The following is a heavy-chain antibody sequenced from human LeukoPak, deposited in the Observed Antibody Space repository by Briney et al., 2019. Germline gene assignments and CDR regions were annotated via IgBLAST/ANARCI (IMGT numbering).Heavy chain of an antibody. J-gene: IGHJ5*02. D-gene: IGHD6-13*01. CDR2: IYYSGGT. V-gene: IGHV4-30-4*08. Sequence: SETLSLTCTVSGGSISSGDYYWSWIRQPPGKGLEWIGYIYYSGGTYYNPSLKSRVTISVDTSKNQFSLKLSSVTAADTAVYYCARGVSPIFASWWFDPWGQGTLVTVSS. CDR3: ARGVSPIFASWWFDP. CDR1: GGSISSGDYY.